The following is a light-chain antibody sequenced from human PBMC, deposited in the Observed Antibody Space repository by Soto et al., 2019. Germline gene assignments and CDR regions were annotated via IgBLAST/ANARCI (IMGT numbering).Light chain of an antibody. CDR1: SRDVGGYNY. Sequence: QSALTPPASLSGSPGQSITISCTGTSRDVGGYNYVSWYQHHPGKAPKLMIYDVSNRPSGVSNRFSGSKSGNTASLTISGLQPEDEADYYCSSYTTSNTRQIVFGTGTKVTVL. V-gene: IGLV2-14*03. CDR2: DVS. CDR3: SSYTTSNTRQIV. J-gene: IGLJ1*01.